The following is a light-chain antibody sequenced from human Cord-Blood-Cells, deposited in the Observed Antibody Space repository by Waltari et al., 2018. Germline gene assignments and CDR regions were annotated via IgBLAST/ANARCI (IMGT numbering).Light chain of an antibody. V-gene: IGLV1-47*01. CDR1: SSNIGSNY. J-gene: IGLJ2*01. CDR2: RNN. Sequence: QSVLTQPPSASGTPGQRFTISCSGSSSNIGSNYLSWYQQLPGTAPKLLIYRNNQRPSGVPARFSGSKSGTSASLAISGLRSEDEADYYCAAWDDSLSVLFGGGTKLTVL. CDR3: AAWDDSLSVL.